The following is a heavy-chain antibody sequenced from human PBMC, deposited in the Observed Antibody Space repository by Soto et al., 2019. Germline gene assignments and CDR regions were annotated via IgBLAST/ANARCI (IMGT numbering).Heavy chain of an antibody. V-gene: IGHV1-69*13. D-gene: IGHD4-4*01. CDR1: GGTFSSYA. CDR2: IIPIFGTA. Sequence: SVKVSCKASGGTFSSYAISWVRQAPGQGLEWMGGIIPIFGTANYAQKFQGRVTITADESTSTAYMELSSLRSEDTAVYYCASTATVTTAIYYFDYWGQGTLVTVSS. CDR3: ASTATVTTAIYYFDY. J-gene: IGHJ4*02.